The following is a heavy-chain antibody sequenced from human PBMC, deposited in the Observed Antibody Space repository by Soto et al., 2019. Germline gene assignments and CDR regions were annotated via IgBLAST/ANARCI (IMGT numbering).Heavy chain of an antibody. J-gene: IGHJ4*01. CDR1: GYTFTTYG. Sequence: QVQLVQSGAEVKKPGASVKVSCKASGYTFTTYGITWVRQAPGQGLEWMGCISAYSGNTNYAQKLQGRLAVTTDASTNVAYMDLRSVRSDDTAVYYCARVVKAGDYGDYGRYYCDYWGHGTLVTVSS. CDR3: ARVVKAGDYGDYGRYYCDY. V-gene: IGHV1-18*04. CDR2: ISAYSGNT. D-gene: IGHD4-17*01.